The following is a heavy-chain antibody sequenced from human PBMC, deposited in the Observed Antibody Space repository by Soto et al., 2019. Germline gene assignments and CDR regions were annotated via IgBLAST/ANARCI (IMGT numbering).Heavy chain of an antibody. CDR3: ARHRRTTVAKFYIDS. V-gene: IGHV4-59*08. Sequence: SETLSLTCTVFGGTISGYYWSWIRQAPGKGLEWIAYIYNSGTTNYNPSLKSRVTISEDSSKNQISLKLSSVTAADTAVYYCARHRRTTVAKFYIDSWGQGALVTVSS. CDR1: GGTISGYY. CDR2: IYNSGTT. J-gene: IGHJ4*02. D-gene: IGHD4-4*01.